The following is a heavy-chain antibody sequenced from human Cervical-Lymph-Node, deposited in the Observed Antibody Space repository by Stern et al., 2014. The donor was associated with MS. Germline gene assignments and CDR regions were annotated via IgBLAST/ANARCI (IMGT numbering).Heavy chain of an antibody. J-gene: IGHJ4*02. D-gene: IGHD3-3*01. V-gene: IGHV1-69*01. CDR1: GGTFSSYI. CDR3: ARAGYDFWRGDPFDY. CDR2: LIPMFGTA. Sequence: QLVQSGAEVKKPRSSGKVSCRASGGTFSSYIISWVRHAPGTGLAWMGGLIPMFGTANYAEKFQDRVTFTADESTSTAYMEMSSLRSDDTAVYFCARAGYDFWRGDPFDYWGQGTLVTVSS.